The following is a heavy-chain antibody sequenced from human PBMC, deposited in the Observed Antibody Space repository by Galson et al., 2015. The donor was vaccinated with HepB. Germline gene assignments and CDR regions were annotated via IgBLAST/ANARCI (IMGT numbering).Heavy chain of an antibody. CDR2: IKEDGSQK. CDR1: GFIFSAYW. J-gene: IGHJ6*02. Sequence: SLRLSCAASGFIFSAYWMGWVRQAPGQGLEWLAYIKEDGSQKHYVDSVKGRFTFSRDNAQKSLYVQMNSLRSEDTAVYYCARFGVNYGMDVWGQGTTVTVS. CDR3: ARFGVNYGMDV. D-gene: IGHD3-16*01. V-gene: IGHV3-7*03.